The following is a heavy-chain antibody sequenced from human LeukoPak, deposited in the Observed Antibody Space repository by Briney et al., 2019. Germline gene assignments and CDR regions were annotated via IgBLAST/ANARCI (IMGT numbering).Heavy chain of an antibody. V-gene: IGHV4-34*01. Sequence: SETLSLTCAVYGGSFSGYYWSWIRQPPGKGLEWIGEINHSGSTNYNPSLKSRVTISVDTSKNQFSLKLSSVTAADTAVYYCARAGRGYSTLRYFDYWGQGTLVTVSS. CDR3: ARAGRGYSTLRYFDY. CDR2: INHSGST. J-gene: IGHJ4*02. D-gene: IGHD3-22*01. CDR1: GGSFSGYY.